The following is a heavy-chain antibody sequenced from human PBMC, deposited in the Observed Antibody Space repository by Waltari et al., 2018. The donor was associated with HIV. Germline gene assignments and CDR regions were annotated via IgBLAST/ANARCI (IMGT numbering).Heavy chain of an antibody. Sequence: EVQLVESGGGLVKPGASLSLSCAVAGFDFTYSWLLWVRQAPGKGLEWIGRIKSHSDGGTSDYAAPLKGRFSISRDDSQRTLFLQISSLMTEDTGVYYCTTDVYDGSGGNAFDVWGQGTMVTVSS. CDR2: IKSHSDGGTS. CDR1: GFDFTYSW. J-gene: IGHJ3*01. D-gene: IGHD5-12*01. V-gene: IGHV3-15*01. CDR3: TTDVYDGSGGNAFDV.